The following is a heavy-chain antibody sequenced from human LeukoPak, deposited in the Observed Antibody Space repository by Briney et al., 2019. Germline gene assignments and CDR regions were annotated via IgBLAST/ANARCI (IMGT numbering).Heavy chain of an antibody. CDR1: GFTFDDYA. V-gene: IGHV3-9*01. Sequence: GGSLRLSCAASGFTFDDYAMHWVRQAPGKGLEWVSGITWNSGSIGYADSVKGRFTISRDSAKNSLYLQMNSLRAEDTALYYCANLHHWGQGTLVTVSS. CDR2: ITWNSGSI. J-gene: IGHJ1*01. CDR3: ANLHH.